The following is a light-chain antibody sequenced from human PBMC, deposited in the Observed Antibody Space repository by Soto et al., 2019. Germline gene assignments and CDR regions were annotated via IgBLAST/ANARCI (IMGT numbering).Light chain of an antibody. CDR2: DVT. CDR1: SSDVGNYNF. CDR3: SSYTSSHTLV. J-gene: IGLJ1*01. Sequence: QSVLTQPASASGSPGQSITISCTGTSSDVGNYNFVSWYQQLPGEAPKLIIYDVTNRPSGLSDRFSGSKSANTASLTISGLQAEDEADYYCSSYTSSHTLVFGSGTKVTVL. V-gene: IGLV2-14*03.